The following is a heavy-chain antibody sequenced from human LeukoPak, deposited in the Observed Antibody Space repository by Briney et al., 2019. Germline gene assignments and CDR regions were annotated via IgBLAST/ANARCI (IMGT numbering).Heavy chain of an antibody. V-gene: IGHV3-48*01. CDR1: GFTFSSYE. CDR3: ARGAINMIVEAGSWFDP. CDR2: ISSSSSTI. J-gene: IGHJ5*02. Sequence: GGSLRLSCAASGFTFSSYEMNWVRQAPGKGLEWVSYISSSSSTIYYADSVEGRFTISRDNAKNSLYLQMNSLRAEDTGVYYCARGAINMIVEAGSWFDPWGQGTLVTVSS. D-gene: IGHD3-22*01.